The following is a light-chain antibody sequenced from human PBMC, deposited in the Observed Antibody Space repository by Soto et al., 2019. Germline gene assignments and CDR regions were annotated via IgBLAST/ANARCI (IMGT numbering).Light chain of an antibody. CDR3: SSYTSSSTLSSTRGWV. J-gene: IGLJ3*02. V-gene: IGLV2-14*01. CDR1: SSDVGGYNY. CDR2: EVS. Sequence: QSALTQPASVSGSPGQSITISCTGTSSDVGGYNYVSWYQQHPGKAPKLMIYEVSNRPSGISNRFSGFKSGNTASLTISGLQAEDEADYYCSSYTSSSTLSSTRGWVFGGGTKLTVL.